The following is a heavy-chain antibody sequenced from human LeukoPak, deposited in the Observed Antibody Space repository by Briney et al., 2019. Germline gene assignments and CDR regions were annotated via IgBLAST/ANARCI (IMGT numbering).Heavy chain of an antibody. CDR3: ARQNNRASRYCSSTSCSRLYYFDY. CDR1: GFTFSNYW. J-gene: IGHJ4*02. CDR2: INTDGSST. Sequence: GGSLRLSCAASGFTFSNYWMHWVRQAPGKGLVWVSRINTDGSSTNYADSVKGRFTISRDNSKNTLYLQMNSLRAEDTAVYYCARQNNRASRYCSSTSCSRLYYFDYWGQGTLVTVSS. V-gene: IGHV3-74*01. D-gene: IGHD2-2*01.